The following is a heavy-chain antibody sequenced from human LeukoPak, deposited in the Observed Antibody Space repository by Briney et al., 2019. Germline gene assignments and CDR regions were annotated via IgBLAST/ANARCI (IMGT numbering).Heavy chain of an antibody. CDR1: GFSISKGFY. J-gene: IGHJ4*02. CDR2: IYYDGTS. D-gene: IGHD3-22*01. V-gene: IGHV4-38-2*02. CDR3: ARHVAWLPPDY. Sequence: RTSETLSLTCTVAGFSISKGFYWGWVRQPPGKGLEFIATIYYDGTSHHNPSLKSRVTISIDTSKNQSSLKLGSVTAADTAVYYCARHVAWLPPDYWGQGTLVTVSS.